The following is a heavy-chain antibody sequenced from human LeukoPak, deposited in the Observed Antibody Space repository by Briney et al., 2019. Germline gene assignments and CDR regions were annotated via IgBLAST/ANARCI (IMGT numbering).Heavy chain of an antibody. J-gene: IGHJ6*02. CDR3: ARVQSRSSSSRGPYYYGMDV. Sequence: EASVKVSCKASGYTFTSYYMHWVRQAPGHGLEWMGIINPSGGSTSYAQKFQGRVTMTRDTSTSTVYMELSSLRSEDTAVYYCARVQSRSSSSRGPYYYGMDVWGQGTTVTVSS. CDR1: GYTFTSYY. V-gene: IGHV1-46*01. D-gene: IGHD6-6*01. CDR2: INPSGGST.